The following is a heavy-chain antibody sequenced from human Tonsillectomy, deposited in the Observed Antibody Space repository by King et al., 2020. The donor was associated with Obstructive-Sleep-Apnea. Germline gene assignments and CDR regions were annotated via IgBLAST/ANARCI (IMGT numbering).Heavy chain of an antibody. J-gene: IGHJ4*02. V-gene: IGHV1-8*01. D-gene: IGHD2/OR15-2a*01. CDR1: GYSFTNYG. CDR3: ARGAGDAEYISY. CDR2: MNPNSGYT. Sequence: VQLVESGAEVKKPGASVKVSCKASGYSFTNYGINWVRQAPGQGLEWMGWMNPNSGYTGFAQQFQGRVTLTRDTSINTAYMEVSSLKSEDPAMYYCARGAGDAEYISYWGQGTLVTVSS.